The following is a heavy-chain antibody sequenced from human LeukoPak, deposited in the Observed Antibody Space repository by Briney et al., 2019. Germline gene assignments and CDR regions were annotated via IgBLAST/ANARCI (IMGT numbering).Heavy chain of an antibody. D-gene: IGHD2-15*01. CDR1: GYTFTGYY. CDR3: ARGVVVAANGFDYMDV. J-gene: IGHJ6*03. V-gene: IGHV1-2*02. CDR2: INPNSGGT. Sequence: ASVKVSCKASGYTFTGYYMHWVRQAPGQGLEWMAWINPNSGGTNYAQKFQGRVTMTRDTSISTAYMELSRLRSDDTAVYYCARGVVVAANGFDYMDVWGKGTTVTVSS.